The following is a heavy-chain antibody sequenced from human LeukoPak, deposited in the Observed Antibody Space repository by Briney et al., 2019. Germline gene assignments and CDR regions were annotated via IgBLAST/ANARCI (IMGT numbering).Heavy chain of an antibody. CDR3: AREMVAGTGNAFDI. V-gene: IGHV3-74*01. CDR1: GFTFSSYW. Sequence: GGSLRLSCAASGFTFSSYWMHWVRQAPGKGLVWVSRINSDGSSTSYADSVKGRFTISRDNAKNSLYLQMNSLRAEDTAVYYCAREMVAGTGNAFDIWGQGTMVTVSS. J-gene: IGHJ3*02. D-gene: IGHD6-19*01. CDR2: INSDGSST.